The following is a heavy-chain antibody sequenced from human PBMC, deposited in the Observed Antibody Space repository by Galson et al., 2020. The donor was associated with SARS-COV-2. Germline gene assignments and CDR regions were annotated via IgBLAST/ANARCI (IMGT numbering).Heavy chain of an antibody. Sequence: TGGSLRLSCAASGFTFSSYGMHWVRQAPGKGLEWVAVISYDGSNKYYADSVKGRFTISRDNSKNTLYLQMNSLRAEDTAVYYCAKDWSQGTILWFGELLLSKPNFDYWGQGTLVTVSS. J-gene: IGHJ4*02. CDR3: AKDWSQGTILWFGELLLSKPNFDY. CDR2: ISYDGSNK. V-gene: IGHV3-30*18. D-gene: IGHD3-10*01. CDR1: GFTFSSYG.